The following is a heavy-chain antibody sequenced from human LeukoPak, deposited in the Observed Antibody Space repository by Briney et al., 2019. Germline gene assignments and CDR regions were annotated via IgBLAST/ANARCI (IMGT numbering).Heavy chain of an antibody. Sequence: SETLSLTCTVSGGSVTRGSYYWSWIRQPPGKGLEWIGYIYYSGSTNYNPSLKSRATISLDTSKNQFSLNLSSVTAADTAVYYCARGGGYSGYDFGYWGQGTLVTVSP. CDR3: ARGGGYSGYDFGY. J-gene: IGHJ4*02. CDR1: GGSVTRGSYY. CDR2: IYYSGST. V-gene: IGHV4-61*01. D-gene: IGHD5-12*01.